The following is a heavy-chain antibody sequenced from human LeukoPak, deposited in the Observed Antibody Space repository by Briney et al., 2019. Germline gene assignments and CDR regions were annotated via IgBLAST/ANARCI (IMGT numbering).Heavy chain of an antibody. D-gene: IGHD4-17*01. J-gene: IGHJ5*02. CDR3: ATGGDYGYNWFDP. CDR2: IYYTGST. CDR1: DGSINSNSYY. Sequence: SETLSLTCVVSDGSINSNSYYWGWIRQPPAKGLEWIGTIYYTGSTYYNPSLNTRVTISVDTSKNQFSLKLRSVTAADTAVYYCATGGDYGYNWFDPWGQGTLVTVSS. V-gene: IGHV4-39*01.